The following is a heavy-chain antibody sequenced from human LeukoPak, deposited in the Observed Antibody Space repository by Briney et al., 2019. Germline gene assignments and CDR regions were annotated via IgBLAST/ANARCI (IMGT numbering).Heavy chain of an antibody. CDR3: ARDSAGEYCSGGSCYSEL. V-gene: IGHV3-21*01. Sequence: PGGSLRLSCAASGFTFSSYSMNWVRQAPGKGLEWVSSIRSSSSYIYYADSVKGRFTISRDNAKNSLYLQMNSLRAEDTAVYYCARDSAGEYCSGGSCYSELWGQGTLVTVSS. J-gene: IGHJ4*02. CDR1: GFTFSSYS. D-gene: IGHD2-15*01. CDR2: IRSSSSYI.